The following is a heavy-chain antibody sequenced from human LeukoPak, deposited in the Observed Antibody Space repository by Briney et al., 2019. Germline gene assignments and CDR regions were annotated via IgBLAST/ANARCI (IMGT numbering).Heavy chain of an antibody. CDR1: GGSINSGGYY. J-gene: IGHJ5*02. V-gene: IGHV4-31*03. CDR3: ARDEGYCSGGSCFNGWFDP. Sequence: SETLSLTCTVSGGSINSGGYYWSWIRQYPGKGLEWIGYIYYSGSTYYNPSLKSRVTISVDTSKNQLSLKLSSVTAADTAVYYCARDEGYCSGGSCFNGWFDPWGRGTVVTVSS. D-gene: IGHD2-15*01. CDR2: IYYSGST.